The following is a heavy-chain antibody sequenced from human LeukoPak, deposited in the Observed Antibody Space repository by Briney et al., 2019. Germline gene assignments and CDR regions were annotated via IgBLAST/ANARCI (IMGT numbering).Heavy chain of an antibody. V-gene: IGHV4-4*02. CDR1: GGSISSSNW. J-gene: IGHJ4*02. Sequence: PSGTLSLTCAVSGGSISSSNWWSWVRQPPGKGLEWIGEMYQSGNTRYNPSLKSRVTISADKSKNQFSLKVSSVTAADTAVYYCASGDTNNWYAVFDYWGQGTLVTVSS. CDR2: MYQSGNT. D-gene: IGHD6-13*01. CDR3: ASGDTNNWYAVFDY.